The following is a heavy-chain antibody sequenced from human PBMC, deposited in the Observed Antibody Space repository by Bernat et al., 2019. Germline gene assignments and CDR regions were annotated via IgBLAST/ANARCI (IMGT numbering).Heavy chain of an antibody. Sequence: EVQRGEEGGGGGKPGGSLRLSWEGEGGTLSDAWMSWVRQAPGKGLEWVGRSKGRTGGGTPDYAAPAKGRFTVSRDDSKNTMYLHMNSLTTEDTAVYYCTWLGRDFDYWGQGTQVTVSS. J-gene: IGHJ4*02. CDR3: TWLGRDFDY. D-gene: IGHD6-19*01. CDR2: SKGRTGGGTP. V-gene: IGHV3-15*01. CDR1: GGTLSDAW.